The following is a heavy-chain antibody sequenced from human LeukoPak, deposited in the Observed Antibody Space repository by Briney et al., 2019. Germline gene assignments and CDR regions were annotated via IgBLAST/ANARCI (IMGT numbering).Heavy chain of an antibody. CDR1: GYSISSDYY. J-gene: IGHJ6*03. D-gene: IGHD4-11*01. CDR2: VDHTGST. CDR3: ARGRVSSSTWYSTYYYFFYMDF. V-gene: IGHV4-61*03. Sequence: SETLSLTCTVSGYSISSDYYWGWIRQPPGKGLEWIGYVDHTGSTKFNPSLNGRVSISRDTSNNFFSLRLRSVTAADTAVYFCARGRVSSSTWYSTYYYFFYMDFWGKGTTVTVSS.